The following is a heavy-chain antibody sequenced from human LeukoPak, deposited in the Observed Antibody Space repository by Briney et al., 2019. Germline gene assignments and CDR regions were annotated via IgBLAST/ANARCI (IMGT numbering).Heavy chain of an antibody. V-gene: IGHV3-48*01. CDR1: KFSFSVYS. CDR2: ITGSSDTI. Sequence: PGGSLRLSCAASKFSFSVYSMNWVRQTPGKGLEWVSYITGSSDTIYYADSVKGRFTISRDNAKNSLYLQMNSLRAEDTAVYYCARDWKYGSGSYSDYWGQGTLVTVSS. D-gene: IGHD3-10*01. CDR3: ARDWKYGSGSYSDY. J-gene: IGHJ4*02.